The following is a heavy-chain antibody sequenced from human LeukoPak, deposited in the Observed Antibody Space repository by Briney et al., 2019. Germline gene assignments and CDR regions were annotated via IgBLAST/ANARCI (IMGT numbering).Heavy chain of an antibody. CDR2: IWYDGSNK. D-gene: IGHD2-15*01. J-gene: IGHJ4*02. Sequence: GGSLRLSCAASGFTFSSYGMHWVRQAPGKGLEWVAVIWYDGSNKYYADSVKGRFTIPRDNSKNTLYLQMNSLRAEDTAVYYCARGHKVVKKGCPFDYWGQGTLVTVSS. V-gene: IGHV3-33*01. CDR3: ARGHKVVKKGCPFDY. CDR1: GFTFSSYG.